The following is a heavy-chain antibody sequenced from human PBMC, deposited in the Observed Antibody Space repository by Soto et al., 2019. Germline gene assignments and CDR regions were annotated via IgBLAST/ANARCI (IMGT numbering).Heavy chain of an antibody. CDR3: ARDRWEFHLFYYGLDV. J-gene: IGHJ6*02. CDR2: IWYDGSND. Sequence: QVQLVESGGGVVQPGRSLRLSCAASGFTFSNYGMHWVRQAPGKGLEWVAIIWYDGSNDYYVDSVKGRFTISRDNSKNTLSLQMNSLRAEDMAVYYCARDRWEFHLFYYGLDVWGQGTTVTVSS. D-gene: IGHD1-26*01. CDR1: GFTFSNYG. V-gene: IGHV3-33*01.